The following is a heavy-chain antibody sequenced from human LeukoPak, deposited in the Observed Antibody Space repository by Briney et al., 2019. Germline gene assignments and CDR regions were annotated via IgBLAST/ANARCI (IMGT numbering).Heavy chain of an antibody. V-gene: IGHV3-11*04. J-gene: IGHJ3*02. CDR3: ARGGYSSCWPPRSPAFDI. CDR2: ISSSGSTI. D-gene: IGHD6-13*01. CDR1: GFTFSDYY. Sequence: GGSLRLTCAASGFTFSDYYMSWIGQAPGKGLERVTYISSSGSTIYYADSVRGRFTISRDNSKNTLYLQMNSLRAEDTAVYYCARGGYSSCWPPRSPAFDIWGQGTMVTVSS.